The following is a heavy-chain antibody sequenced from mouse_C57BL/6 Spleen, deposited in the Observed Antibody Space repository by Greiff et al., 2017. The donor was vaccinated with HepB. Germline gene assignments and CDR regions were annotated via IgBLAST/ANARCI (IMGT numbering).Heavy chain of an antibody. J-gene: IGHJ3*01. D-gene: IGHD2-10*02. Sequence: EVQLVESGGGLVQPKGSLKLSCAASGFTFNTYAMHWVRQAPGKGLEWVARIRSKSSNYATYYADSVKDRFTISRDDSQSMLYLQMNNLKTEDTARYYCVRDRGELYGFWFAYWGQGTLVTVSA. V-gene: IGHV10-3*01. CDR3: VRDRGELYGFWFAY. CDR1: GFTFNTYA. CDR2: IRSKSSNYAT.